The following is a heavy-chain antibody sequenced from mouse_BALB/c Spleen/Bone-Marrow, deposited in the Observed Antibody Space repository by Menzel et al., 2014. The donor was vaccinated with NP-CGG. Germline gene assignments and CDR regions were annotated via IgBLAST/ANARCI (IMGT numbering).Heavy chain of an antibody. CDR1: GYTFXDYY. Sequence: VQGVESGPELVKPGASVKISCKASGYTFXDYYINWVKQKPGQGLEWIGWIYPGSGNTKYNEKFKGKATLTVDTSSSTAYMQLSSLTSEDTAVYFCARQVRLFYAMDYWGQGTSVTVSS. J-gene: IGHJ4*01. V-gene: IGHV1-84*02. CDR3: ARQVRLFYAMDY. CDR2: IYPGSGNT. D-gene: IGHD2-14*01.